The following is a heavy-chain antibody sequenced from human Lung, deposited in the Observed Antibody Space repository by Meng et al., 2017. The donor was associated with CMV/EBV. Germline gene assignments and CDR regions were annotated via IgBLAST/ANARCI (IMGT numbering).Heavy chain of an antibody. D-gene: IGHD3/OR15-3a*01. J-gene: IGHJ4*02. Sequence: GGSLRLXCAASGFTFSSYWMSWVRQAPGKGLEWVANIKQDGSEKYYVDSVKGRFTISRDNAKYSLYLQMNSLGAEDTAVYYCARVDFWTDQYYFDYWGQGXLVTVSS. V-gene: IGHV3-7*01. CDR1: GFTFSSYW. CDR3: ARVDFWTDQYYFDY. CDR2: IKQDGSEK.